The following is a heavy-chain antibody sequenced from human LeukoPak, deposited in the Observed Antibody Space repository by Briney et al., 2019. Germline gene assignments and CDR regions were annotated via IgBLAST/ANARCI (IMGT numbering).Heavy chain of an antibody. Sequence: GGSLRLSCAASGFTFSNAWMSWVRQAPGKGLEWVGRIKSKTDGGTTDYAAPVKGRFTISRDDSKNTLYLQMNSLKTEDAAVYYCTLLWFGDSAYYYYGMDVWGKGTTVTVSS. J-gene: IGHJ6*04. CDR2: IKSKTDGGTT. CDR3: TLLWFGDSAYYYYGMDV. V-gene: IGHV3-15*01. D-gene: IGHD3-10*01. CDR1: GFTFSNAW.